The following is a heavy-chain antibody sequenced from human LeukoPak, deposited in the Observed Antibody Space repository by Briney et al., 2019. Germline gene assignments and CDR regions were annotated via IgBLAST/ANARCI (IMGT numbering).Heavy chain of an antibody. D-gene: IGHD5-18*01. Sequence: GGSLRLSCAASGFTFSSYSMNWVRQAPGKGLEWVSSISSSSSYIYYADSVKGRFTISRDNAKNSLYLQMNSLRAEDTAVYYCARDTSQTAMVTCFDYWGQGTLVTVSS. CDR3: ARDTSQTAMVTCFDY. CDR2: ISSSSSYI. CDR1: GFTFSSYS. J-gene: IGHJ4*02. V-gene: IGHV3-21*01.